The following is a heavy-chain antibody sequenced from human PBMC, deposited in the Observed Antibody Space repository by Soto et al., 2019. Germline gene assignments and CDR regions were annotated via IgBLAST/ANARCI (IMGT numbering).Heavy chain of an antibody. CDR3: AHRLTRYSWNYGLFDD. D-gene: IGHD1-26*01. V-gene: IGHV2-5*02. CDR1: GFSLNNNGVG. J-gene: IGHJ4*02. CDR2: IYWDDDK. Sequence: QITLKESGPTLVKPTQTLTLTCTFSGFSLNNNGVGVGWIRQPPGKALECLALIYWDDDKRYSPSLKSRLTITKDTSTNQVVLTVTNMDPMDTATYYCAHRLTRYSWNYGLFDDWGQGTLVTVSS.